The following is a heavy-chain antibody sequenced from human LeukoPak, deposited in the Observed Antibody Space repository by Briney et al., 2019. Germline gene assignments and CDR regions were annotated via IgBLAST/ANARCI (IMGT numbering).Heavy chain of an antibody. CDR2: INHSGTT. D-gene: IGHD3-10*01. J-gene: IGHJ4*02. CDR3: ARLPLGAFGEVLNFDY. V-gene: IGHV4-34*01. Sequence: NPSETLSLTCGVSGEFFSGYFWSWIRQPPGKGLEWIGDINHSGTTKYNPSLKSRVTLSIDTSKNQFSLRVNSVTAADTAVYYCARLPLGAFGEVLNFDYWGQGTLVTVSS. CDR1: GEFFSGYF.